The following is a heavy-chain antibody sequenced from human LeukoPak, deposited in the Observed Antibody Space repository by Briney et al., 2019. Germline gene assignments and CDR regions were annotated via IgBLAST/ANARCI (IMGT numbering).Heavy chain of an antibody. V-gene: IGHV3-11*01. J-gene: IGHJ3*02. CDR2: ISSSGSTI. CDR1: GFTLSSYW. Sequence: GGSLRLSCAASGFTLSSYWMHWLRQAPGKGLEWVSYISSSGSTIYYADSVKGRFTISRDNAKNSLYLQMNSLRAEDTALYHCARVPYYDILTGYYMGAFDIWGQGTMVTVSS. CDR3: ARVPYYDILTGYYMGAFDI. D-gene: IGHD3-9*01.